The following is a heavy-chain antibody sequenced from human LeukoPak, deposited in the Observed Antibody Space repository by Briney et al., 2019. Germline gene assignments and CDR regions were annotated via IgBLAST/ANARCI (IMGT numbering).Heavy chain of an antibody. J-gene: IGHJ4*02. V-gene: IGHV1-69*04. CDR2: IIPILGIA. CDR3: ARSRELHSDY. Sequence: SVKVSCKASGGTFSSYAISWVRQAPGQGLEWMGRIIPILGIANYAQKLQGRVTMTTDTSTSTAYMELRSLRSDDTAVYYCARSRELHSDYWGQGTLVTVSS. CDR1: GGTFSSYA. D-gene: IGHD1-26*01.